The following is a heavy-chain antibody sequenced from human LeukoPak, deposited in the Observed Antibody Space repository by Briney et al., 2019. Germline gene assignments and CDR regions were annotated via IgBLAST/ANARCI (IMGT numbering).Heavy chain of an antibody. CDR1: GFTFISYA. D-gene: IGHD1-26*01. J-gene: IGHJ4*02. CDR3: ARDPQPVGASPYFDY. V-gene: IGHV3-30*04. CDR2: IRYDGSNK. Sequence: PGTSLRLSCAASGFTFISYAIHWVRQAPGKGLEWVAFIRYDGSNKYFADSVKGRFTISRDNAKNSLYLQMNSLRAEDTAVYYCARDPQPVGASPYFDYWGQGTLVTVSS.